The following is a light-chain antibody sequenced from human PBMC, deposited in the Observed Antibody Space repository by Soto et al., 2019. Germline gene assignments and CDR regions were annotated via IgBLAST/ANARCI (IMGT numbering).Light chain of an antibody. Sequence: DIQMTQSPSSLSASVGARVTITCQASQKINNYLNWYQQKPGRAPQLLIYDASNFEAGVPSRFRGIGSMTEFTFTISRLHPEDIATYYCQQYENLPTFGQGTRLEMK. V-gene: IGKV1-33*01. CDR1: QKINNY. J-gene: IGKJ5*01. CDR3: QQYENLPT. CDR2: DAS.